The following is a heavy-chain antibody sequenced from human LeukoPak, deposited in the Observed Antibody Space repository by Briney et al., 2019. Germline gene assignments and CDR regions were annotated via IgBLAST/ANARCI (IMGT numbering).Heavy chain of an antibody. V-gene: IGHV1-69*13. CDR2: IIPIFGTA. CDR1: GGTFSSYA. J-gene: IGHJ6*03. CDR3: ARGRGQPPYSSSAEYYYYYYMDV. D-gene: IGHD6-6*01. Sequence: SVKVSCKASGGTFSSYAISWVRQAPGQGLEWMGGIIPIFGTANYAQKFQGRVTITADESTSTAYMELSSLRSEDTAVYYCARGRGQPPYSSSAEYYYYYYMDVWGKGTTVTVSS.